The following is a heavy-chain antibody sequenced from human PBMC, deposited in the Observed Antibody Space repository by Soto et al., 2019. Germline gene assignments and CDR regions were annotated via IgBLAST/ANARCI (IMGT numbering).Heavy chain of an antibody. Sequence: QLQLQESGPGLVKPSETLSLTCTVSGGSLSSSSYYWGWIRQPPGKGLEWIGSIYYSGSTYYNPSLKSRVTISVDTSKNQFSLKLSSVTAADTAVYYCARRGYDILTGYYSQIDYWGQGTLVTVSS. D-gene: IGHD3-9*01. CDR2: IYYSGST. J-gene: IGHJ4*02. CDR3: ARRGYDILTGYYSQIDY. CDR1: GGSLSSSSYY. V-gene: IGHV4-39*01.